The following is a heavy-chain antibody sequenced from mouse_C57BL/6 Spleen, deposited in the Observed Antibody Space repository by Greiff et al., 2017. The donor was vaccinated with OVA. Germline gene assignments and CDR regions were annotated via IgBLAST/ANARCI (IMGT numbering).Heavy chain of an antibody. CDR3: AKEGDGYDGDGRFDV. CDR2: IWRGGST. V-gene: IGHV2-5*01. J-gene: IGHJ1*03. Sequence: QVQLKESGPGLVQPSQSLSITCTVSGFSLTSYGVHWVRQSPGKGLEWLGVIWRGGSTDYKAAFMSRLSITKDNSKSQVFFKMNSLQADDTAIYYCAKEGDGYDGDGRFDVWGTGTTVTVSS. D-gene: IGHD2-2*01. CDR1: GFSLTSYG.